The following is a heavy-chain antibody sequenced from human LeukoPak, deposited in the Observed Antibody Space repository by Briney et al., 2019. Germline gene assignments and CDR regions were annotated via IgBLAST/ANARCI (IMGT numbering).Heavy chain of an antibody. Sequence: SETLSLTCNVSGDSMRGYFWSWIRQAPGKGLEWIGYVFHSGLTAYNPSLKSRVTISLDTSRSQSSLSLRSMTPADAAVYFCSTGPQRFDTWGQGIRVTVTS. V-gene: IGHV4-59*01. CDR2: VFHSGLT. J-gene: IGHJ5*02. D-gene: IGHD1-1*01. CDR1: GDSMRGYF. CDR3: STGPQRFDT.